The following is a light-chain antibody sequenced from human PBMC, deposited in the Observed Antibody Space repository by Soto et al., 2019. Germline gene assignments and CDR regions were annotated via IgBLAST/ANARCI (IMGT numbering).Light chain of an antibody. CDR1: SSNIGSNT. J-gene: IGLJ3*02. CDR2: SFN. CDR3: AAWDDSLSAWV. V-gene: IGLV1-44*01. Sequence: QSALTQPPSASGTPGQRVTISCSGSSSNIGSNTVNWYQQLPGTAPKLLIYSFNQRPSGVPDRFSGSKSGTSASLAISGLRPEDEADYYCAAWDDSLSAWVFGGGTKLTVL.